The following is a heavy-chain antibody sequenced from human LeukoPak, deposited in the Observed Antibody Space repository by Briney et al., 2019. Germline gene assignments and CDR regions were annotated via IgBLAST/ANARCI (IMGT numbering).Heavy chain of an antibody. V-gene: IGHV3-23*01. Sequence: GGSLRLSCAASGFTFSSYAMSWVRQAPGKGLEWVSAISGSGGSTYYADSVKGRFTISRDNSKNTLYLQMNSLRAEDTAVYYCARIPAYYGSGSYYIEYYFDYWGQGTLVTVSS. CDR3: ARIPAYYGSGSYYIEYYFDY. D-gene: IGHD3-10*01. CDR2: ISGSGGST. J-gene: IGHJ4*02. CDR1: GFTFSSYA.